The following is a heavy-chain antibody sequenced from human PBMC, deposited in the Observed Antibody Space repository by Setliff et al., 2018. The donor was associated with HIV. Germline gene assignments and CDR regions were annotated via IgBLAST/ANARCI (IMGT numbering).Heavy chain of an antibody. CDR2: INPSDGST. J-gene: IGHJ5*02. Sequence: AASVKVSCKASGYTFTSYYMHWVRQAPGQGPEWMGMINPSDGSTRYAQKLQGRVTMTRDTSTTTVYTELRSLRSEDTAVYYCARDKTPIFGVVIATNWFDPWGQGTLVTVSS. CDR3: ARDKTPIFGVVIATNWFDP. D-gene: IGHD3-3*01. V-gene: IGHV1-46*01. CDR1: GYTFTSYY.